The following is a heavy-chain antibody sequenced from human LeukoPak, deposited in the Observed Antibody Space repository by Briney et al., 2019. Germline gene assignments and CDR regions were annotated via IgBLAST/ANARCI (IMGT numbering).Heavy chain of an antibody. CDR2: ISTNGGAK. CDR1: AFTFRDYY. J-gene: IGHJ6*02. Sequence: GGSLRLSCAASAFTFRDYYMSWIRQAPGKGLEWISYISTNGGAKYYADSVKGRFTISRDNTENSLLLQMDSLRAEDTAVYYCARLRFASSWPYGVDVWGQGTTVTVSS. V-gene: IGHV3-11*01. CDR3: ARLRFASSWPYGVDV. D-gene: IGHD6-13*01.